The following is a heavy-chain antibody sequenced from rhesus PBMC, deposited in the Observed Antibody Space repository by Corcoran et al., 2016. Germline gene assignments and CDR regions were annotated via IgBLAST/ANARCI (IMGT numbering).Heavy chain of an antibody. Sequence: DVQLVESGGALAQPGGSLRLSCSASGFTFVDSAMSGVRQAPGKGLELVSRISWDGGSTYYADSVKGRFTISRDNAKNTLYLQMDRLRAEDTALYYCSRAPGTADDYWGQGVLVTVSS. CDR1: GFTFVDSA. V-gene: IGHV3-134*01. D-gene: IGHD5-42*01. CDR3: SRAPGTADDY. CDR2: ISWDGGST. J-gene: IGHJ4*01.